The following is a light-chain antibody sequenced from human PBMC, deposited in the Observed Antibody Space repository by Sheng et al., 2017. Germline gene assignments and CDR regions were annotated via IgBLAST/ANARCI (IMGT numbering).Light chain of an antibody. CDR3: SSYTRDTSVV. CDR2: DVT. Sequence: QSALTQPASVSGSPGQSITISCTGTNNDIGAYNYVSWYQQHPGEAPTLMIFDVTKRLSGVSDRFSGSRSGDTASLTISGLQPEDEADYYCSSYTRDTSVVFGGGTKTDR. CDR1: NNDIGAYNY. V-gene: IGLV2-14*03. J-gene: IGLJ2*01.